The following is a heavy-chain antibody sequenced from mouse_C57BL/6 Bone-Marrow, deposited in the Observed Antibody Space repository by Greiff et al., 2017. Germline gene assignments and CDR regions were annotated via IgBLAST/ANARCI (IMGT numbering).Heavy chain of an antibody. D-gene: IGHD1-1*01. CDR3: ARWIYYYGSSPHWYFDV. V-gene: IGHV1-81*01. CDR2: IYHRSGNT. CDR1: GYTFTSYG. Sequence: QVQLQQSGAELARPGASVKLSCKASGYTFTSYGISWVKQRTGQGLEWIGEIYHRSGNTYYNEKFKGKATLTADKSSSTAYMELRSLTSEDSAVYFCARWIYYYGSSPHWYFDVWGTGTTVTVSS. J-gene: IGHJ1*03.